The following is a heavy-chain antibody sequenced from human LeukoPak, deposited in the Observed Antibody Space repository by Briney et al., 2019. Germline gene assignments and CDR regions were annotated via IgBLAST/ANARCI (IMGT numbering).Heavy chain of an antibody. V-gene: IGHV5-51*01. CDR3: ARQSRDSSGYYPFDY. CDR1: GYSFTSYR. CDR2: IYPGDSDT. J-gene: IGHJ4*02. Sequence: GESLKISCKGSGYSFTSYRIGWVRQMPGKGLEWMGIIYPGDSDTRYSPSFQGQVTISADKSISTAYLQWSSLKASDTAMYYCARQSRDSSGYYPFDYWGQGTLVTVSS. D-gene: IGHD3-22*01.